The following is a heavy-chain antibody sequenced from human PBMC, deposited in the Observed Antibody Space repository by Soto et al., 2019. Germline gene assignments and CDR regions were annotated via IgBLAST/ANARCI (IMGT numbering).Heavy chain of an antibody. V-gene: IGHV3-11*06. Sequence: PGGSLRLSCAASGFTFSDYYMSWIRQAPGKGLEWVSYISSSSSYTNYADSVKGRFTISRDNAKNSLYLQMNSLRAEDTAVYYCAPHYYDSSGYYYWGQGTLVTVSS. J-gene: IGHJ4*02. CDR3: APHYYDSSGYYY. CDR1: GFTFSDYY. CDR2: ISSSSSYT. D-gene: IGHD3-22*01.